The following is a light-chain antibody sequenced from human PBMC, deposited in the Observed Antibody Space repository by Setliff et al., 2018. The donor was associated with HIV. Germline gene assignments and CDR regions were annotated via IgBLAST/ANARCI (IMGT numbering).Light chain of an antibody. CDR1: SDDVGAYNY. CDR3: CSYAGNDVFV. J-gene: IGLJ1*01. CDR2: DVT. Sequence: QSALTQPRSVSGSPGQSVTISCTGTSDDVGAYNYVSWYQQHPGKVPKLIIYDVTKRPSGVPDRFSGSKSGNTASLTISGLQSEDEADYYCCSYAGNDVFVFGGGTKGTVL. V-gene: IGLV2-11*01.